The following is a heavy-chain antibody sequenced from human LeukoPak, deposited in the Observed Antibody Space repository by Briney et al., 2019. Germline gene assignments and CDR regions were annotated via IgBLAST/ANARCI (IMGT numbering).Heavy chain of an antibody. Sequence: GGSLRLPCAASGFTFSSYWMSWVRQAPGKGLEWVANIKQDGGEKYYVDSVKGRFTISRDNAKNSLYLQVNSLRPEDTAVYYCAGRGDGNLYYFDHWGQGTLVTASS. CDR2: IKQDGGEK. J-gene: IGHJ4*02. CDR3: AGRGDGNLYYFDH. CDR1: GFTFSSYW. V-gene: IGHV3-7*04. D-gene: IGHD5-24*01.